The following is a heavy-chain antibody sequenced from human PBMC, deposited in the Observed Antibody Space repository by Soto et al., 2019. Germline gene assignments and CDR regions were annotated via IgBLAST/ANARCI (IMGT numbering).Heavy chain of an antibody. CDR1: GYTLTSYG. CDR3: ASEYCSGGSCYGGDY. V-gene: IGHV1-18*01. Sequence: GASVKVSCKASGYTLTSYGISWARQAPGQGLEWMGWISTYNGNTKYAHKIQDRVTMTTDTSTSTAYMELRSLRSDDTAVYCCASEYCSGGSCYGGDYWGQGTLVTVSS. J-gene: IGHJ4*02. CDR2: ISTYNGNT. D-gene: IGHD2-15*01.